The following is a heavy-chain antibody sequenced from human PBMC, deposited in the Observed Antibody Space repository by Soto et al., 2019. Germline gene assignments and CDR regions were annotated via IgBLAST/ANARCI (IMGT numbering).Heavy chain of an antibody. V-gene: IGHV3-30*18. CDR3: AKDRYSYVLLYYFDY. J-gene: IGHJ4*02. CDR2: ISYDGSNK. Sequence: PGGSLTLSCAASGFTFSSYGMHWVRQAPGKGLEWVAVISYDGSNKYYADSVKGRFTISRDNSKNTLYPQMNSLRAEDTAVYYCAKDRYSYVLLYYFDYWGQGTLVTVSS. CDR1: GFTFSSYG. D-gene: IGHD5-18*01.